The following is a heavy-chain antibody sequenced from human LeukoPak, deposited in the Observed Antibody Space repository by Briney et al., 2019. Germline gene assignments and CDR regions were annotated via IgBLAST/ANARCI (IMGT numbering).Heavy chain of an antibody. J-gene: IGHJ4*02. Sequence: PSETLSLTCTVSGGSISSGDYYWSWIRQPPGKGLEWIGRIYHSGSTYYNPSLKSRVTISVDTSKNQFSLKLSSVTAADTAVYYCARGIWGFDYWGQGTLVTVSS. CDR3: ARGIWGFDY. CDR2: IYHSGST. V-gene: IGHV4-39*07. CDR1: GGSISSGDYY. D-gene: IGHD7-27*01.